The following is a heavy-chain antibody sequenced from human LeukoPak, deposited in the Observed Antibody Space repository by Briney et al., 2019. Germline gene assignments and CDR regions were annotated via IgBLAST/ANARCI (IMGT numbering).Heavy chain of an antibody. D-gene: IGHD3-10*01. CDR1: GGTFISYA. CDR2: ISAYNGNT. Sequence: GASVKVSCKASGGTFISYAISWVRQAPGQGLEWMGWISAYNGNTNYAQKLQGRVTMTTDTSTSTAYMELRSLRSDDTAVYYCARDIRVVRGGEPRITGGNWFDPWGQGTLVTVSS. V-gene: IGHV1-18*01. CDR3: ARDIRVVRGGEPRITGGNWFDP. J-gene: IGHJ5*02.